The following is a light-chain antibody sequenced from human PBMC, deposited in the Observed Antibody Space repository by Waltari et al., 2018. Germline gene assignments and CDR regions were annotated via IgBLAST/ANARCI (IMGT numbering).Light chain of an antibody. CDR1: SSDIGGYKF. V-gene: IGLV2-8*01. CDR2: EVS. J-gene: IGLJ2*01. Sequence: QSALTQPPSASGSPGQSFTISCTGTSSDIGGYKFISWYQQHPGKAPKLMLYEVSQRPSGVPDRFSGSKSGNTASLTVSGLQAEDEADYYCSSYGGSNNLVFGGGTKLTVL. CDR3: SSYGGSNNLV.